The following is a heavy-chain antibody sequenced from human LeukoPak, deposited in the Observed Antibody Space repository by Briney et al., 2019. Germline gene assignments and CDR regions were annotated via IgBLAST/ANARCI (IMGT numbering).Heavy chain of an antibody. CDR3: AVDAYLGGHLGNWFDP. CDR1: GYTFTGYY. J-gene: IGHJ5*02. V-gene: IGHV1-69*13. Sequence: ASVKVSCKASGYTFTGYYMHWVRQAPGQGLEWMGGIIPIFGTANYAQKFQGRVTITADESTSTAYMELSSLRSEDTAVYYCAVDAYLGGHLGNWFDPWGQGTLVTVSS. D-gene: IGHD2-21*01. CDR2: IIPIFGTA.